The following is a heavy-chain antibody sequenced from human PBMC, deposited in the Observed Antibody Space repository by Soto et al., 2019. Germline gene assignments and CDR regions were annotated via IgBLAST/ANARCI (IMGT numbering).Heavy chain of an antibody. CDR3: AREPNYFDY. CDR2: INAYNGNT. J-gene: IGHJ4*02. CDR1: GYTFTSYA. Sequence: GASVKVSCKASGYTFTSYAMHWVRQAPGQRLEWMGWINAYNGNTKYAQKLQGRVTMTTDTSTSTAYMELRSLRSDDTAVYYCAREPNYFDYWGQGTLVTVSS. V-gene: IGHV1-18*01.